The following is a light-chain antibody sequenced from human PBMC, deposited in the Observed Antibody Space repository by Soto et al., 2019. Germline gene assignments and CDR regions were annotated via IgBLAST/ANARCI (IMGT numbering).Light chain of an antibody. Sequence: QSALTQPASVSGSPGQSITISCTGTSSDVGGYNYVSWYQQHPGKAPKLMIYDVSNRPSGVSNRFSGSKSGNTASLTISGLQAEEEAAYYCSSYTSSSTLDVFGTGTKVNVL. CDR3: SSYTSSSTLDV. V-gene: IGLV2-14*01. CDR2: DVS. J-gene: IGLJ1*01. CDR1: SSDVGGYNY.